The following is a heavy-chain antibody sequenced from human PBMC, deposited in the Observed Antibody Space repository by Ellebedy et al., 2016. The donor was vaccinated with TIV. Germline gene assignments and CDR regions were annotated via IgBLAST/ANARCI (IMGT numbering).Heavy chain of an antibody. Sequence: GESLKISCAASGFTFSTYAMNWLRQAPGKGLEWVSSIIGSGGSTLYADSVKGRFTISRDNSKNMVYLQMNSLRVEDTAVYYCAKAGYSSAWYLVFDYWGQGILVTVSS. CDR3: AKAGYSSAWYLVFDY. J-gene: IGHJ4*02. V-gene: IGHV3-23*01. D-gene: IGHD6-19*01. CDR1: GFTFSTYA. CDR2: IIGSGGST.